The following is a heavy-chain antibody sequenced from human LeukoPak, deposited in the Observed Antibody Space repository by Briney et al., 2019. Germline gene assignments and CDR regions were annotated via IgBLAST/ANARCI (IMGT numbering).Heavy chain of an antibody. V-gene: IGHV4-59*01. J-gene: IGHJ3*02. CDR2: MYHTGIP. CDR3: ARDKAQSDAFDI. Sequence: SETLSLTCTVSGGSISSDFWSWIRQPPGKGLEWIGYMYHTGIPNYNPSLKSRVTISVDTSKKQISLKLRFVTAADTAVYFCARDKAQSDAFDIWGQGTMVTVSS. CDR1: GGSISSDF.